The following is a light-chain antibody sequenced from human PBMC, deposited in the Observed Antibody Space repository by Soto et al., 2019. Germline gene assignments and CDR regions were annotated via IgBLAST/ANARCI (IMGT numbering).Light chain of an antibody. CDR1: SSDIGRYNY. J-gene: IGLJ1*01. Sequence: SVLTQPASVSGSPGQSITISCTGTSSDIGRYNYVSWFQQHPGKVPKLVIFEVNYRPSGVSDRFSGSKSGNTASLTITGLQAEDEADYYCTSCITANTRCVFGSGTKGTVL. CDR2: EVN. CDR3: TSCITANTRCV. V-gene: IGLV2-14*01.